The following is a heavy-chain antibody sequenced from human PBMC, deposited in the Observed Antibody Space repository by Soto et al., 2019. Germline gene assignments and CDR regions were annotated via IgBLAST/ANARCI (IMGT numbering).Heavy chain of an antibody. J-gene: IGHJ4*02. CDR1: GSTFTNNA. V-gene: IGHV3-23*01. Sequence: EVQLLESGGGLAQPGGSLRLSCAVSGSTFTNNAMGWVRQAPGKGLEWVSGISGNVGSTTHYADSVKGRFTISRDNSKNILFLQMNSLRAEDTAVYYCAKHRGFVAGPFDSWGQGTLVIVSS. CDR2: ISGNVGSTT. CDR3: AKHRGFVAGPFDS. D-gene: IGHD6-19*01.